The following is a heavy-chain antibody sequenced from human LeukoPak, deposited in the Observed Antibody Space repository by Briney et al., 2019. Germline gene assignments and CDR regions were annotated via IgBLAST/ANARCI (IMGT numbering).Heavy chain of an antibody. D-gene: IGHD3-3*01. J-gene: IGHJ5*02. Sequence: PSETLSLTCTVSGGSISSSTYYWGWIRQPPGKGLEWIGTIYYRGSTYYNPSLKSRVTISVDTSKNQFSLKLTSVTAADTAVYYCARLGRTYYDFWSGPWGRGTLVTASS. CDR1: GGSISSSTYY. V-gene: IGHV4-39*01. CDR2: IYYRGST. CDR3: ARLGRTYYDFWSGP.